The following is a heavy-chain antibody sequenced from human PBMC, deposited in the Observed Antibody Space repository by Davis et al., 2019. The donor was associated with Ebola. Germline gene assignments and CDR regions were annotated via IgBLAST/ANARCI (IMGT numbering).Heavy chain of an antibody. CDR1: GGSFSGYY. Sequence: PSETLSLTCAVYGGSFSGYYWSWNRQPPGKGLEWIGEINHSGSTNYNPSLKSRVTISVDTSKNQFSLKLSLVTAADTAVYYCARSVGMAATPVAYWGQGTLVTVSS. CDR2: INHSGST. V-gene: IGHV4-34*01. CDR3: ARSVGMAATPVAY. D-gene: IGHD3-3*01. J-gene: IGHJ4*02.